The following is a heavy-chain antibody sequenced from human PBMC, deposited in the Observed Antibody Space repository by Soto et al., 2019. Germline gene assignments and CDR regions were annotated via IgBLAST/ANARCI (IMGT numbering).Heavy chain of an antibody. J-gene: IGHJ6*02. CDR3: ARYCAGNACYSRHYYAMDV. V-gene: IGHV1-18*04. D-gene: IGHD2-21*02. Sequence: QAQLVQSGAEVKKSGASVRVSCKASGYTLTNYGVTWVRQAPGQGLEWLGRVTPYKADTNYARQFRGRVTLTTDTSTSAAYLELRNLGSDDAATYYCARYCAGNACYSRHYYAMDVWGQGTTVSVSS. CDR1: GYTLTNYG. CDR2: VTPYKADT.